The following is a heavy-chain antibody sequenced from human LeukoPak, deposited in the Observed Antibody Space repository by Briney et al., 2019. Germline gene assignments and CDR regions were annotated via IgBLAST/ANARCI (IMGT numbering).Heavy chain of an antibody. Sequence: SVKVSCKASGGTFSSYALSWVRQAPGQGLEWMGGIIPIFGTANYAQKFQGRVTITTDESTSTAYMELSSLRSEDTAVYYCARELAHGSGSYNDSWGQGTLVTVSS. CDR1: GGTFSSYA. D-gene: IGHD3-10*01. CDR3: ARELAHGSGSYNDS. J-gene: IGHJ4*02. CDR2: IIPIFGTA. V-gene: IGHV1-69*05.